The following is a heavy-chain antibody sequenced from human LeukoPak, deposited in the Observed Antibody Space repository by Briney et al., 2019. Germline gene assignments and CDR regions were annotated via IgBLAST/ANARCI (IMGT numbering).Heavy chain of an antibody. D-gene: IGHD6-19*01. CDR3: ARMLAVAGHDY. CDR1: GFTFSSYS. V-gene: IGHV3-21*01. Sequence: GGSLRLSCAASGFTFSSYSMNWVRQAPGKGLEWVSSISSSGDFIHHTDSVKGRFTISRDNAKNSLYLQMNSLRAEDMAVYYCARMLAVAGHDYWGQGTLVTVSS. CDR2: ISSSGDFI. J-gene: IGHJ4*02.